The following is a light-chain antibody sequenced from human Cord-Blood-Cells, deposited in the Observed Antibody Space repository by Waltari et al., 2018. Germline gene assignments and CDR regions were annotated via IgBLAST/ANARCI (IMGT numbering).Light chain of an antibody. CDR2: EGS. V-gene: IGLV2-23*01. Sequence: QSALPQPASVSGSPGQSTTISCTGTSSDVGSSNLVSWYQQHPGKAPKLMIYEGSKRPSGVSNRFSGSKSGNTASLTISGLQAEDEADYYCCSYAGSSTLFGGGTKLTVL. CDR1: SSDVGSSNL. CDR3: CSYAGSSTL. J-gene: IGLJ2*01.